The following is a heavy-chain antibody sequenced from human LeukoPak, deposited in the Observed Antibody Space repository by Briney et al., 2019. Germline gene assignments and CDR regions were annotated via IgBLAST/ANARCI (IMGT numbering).Heavy chain of an antibody. CDR2: INHGGST. CDR3: ARGNYDYYDH. V-gene: IGHV4-34*01. CDR1: GGSFSGYH. J-gene: IGHJ4*02. D-gene: IGHD1-7*01. Sequence: PSETLSLTCAVYGGSFSGYHWSWIRQPPGKGLEWIGEINHGGSTNYNPSLKSRVTISVDTSKNQFSLKVSSVTAADTAVYYCARGNYDYYDHWGQGTLVTVSS.